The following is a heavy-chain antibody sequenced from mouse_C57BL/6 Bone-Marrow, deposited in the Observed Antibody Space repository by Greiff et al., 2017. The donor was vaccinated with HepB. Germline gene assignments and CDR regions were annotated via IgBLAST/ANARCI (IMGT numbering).Heavy chain of an antibody. CDR3: ARGELYYYGSSYYFDY. D-gene: IGHD1-1*01. CDR2: ILPGSGST. J-gene: IGHJ2*01. CDR1: GYTFTGYW. V-gene: IGHV1-9*01. Sequence: VQRVESGAELMKPGASVKLSCKATGYTFTGYWIEWVKQRPGHGLEWIGEILPGSGSTNYNEKFKGKATFTADTSSNTAYMQLSSLTTEDSAIYYCARGELYYYGSSYYFDYWGQGTTLTVSS.